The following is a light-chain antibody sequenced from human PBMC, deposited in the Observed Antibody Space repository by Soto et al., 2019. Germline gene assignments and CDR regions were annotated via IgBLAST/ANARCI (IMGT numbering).Light chain of an antibody. CDR1: QGIRVA. J-gene: IGKJ1*01. CDR2: AAS. Sequence: DIQMTQSPSSLSASVGDRVTITCRASQGIRVALGWYQQKPGKAPKRLIYAASSLQSGVPSSFRGSGSGTEITLTISSLQPEDFATYYCLQHNSYPQTFGQGTKVEIK. CDR3: LQHNSYPQT. V-gene: IGKV1-17*01.